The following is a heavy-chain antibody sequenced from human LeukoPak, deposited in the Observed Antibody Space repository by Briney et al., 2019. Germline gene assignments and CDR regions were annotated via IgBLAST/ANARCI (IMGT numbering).Heavy chain of an antibody. V-gene: IGHV3-30-3*01. CDR3: ARVLNYYDSSGYYFSY. Sequence: TGGSLRLSCAASGFTFSYYTMHWVRQAPGKGLGWVAVISYDGSNKYYADSVKGRFTISRDNSKNTLYLQMNSLRAEDTAVYYCARVLNYYDSSGYYFSYWGQGTLVTVSS. D-gene: IGHD3-22*01. CDR2: ISYDGSNK. CDR1: GFTFSYYT. J-gene: IGHJ4*02.